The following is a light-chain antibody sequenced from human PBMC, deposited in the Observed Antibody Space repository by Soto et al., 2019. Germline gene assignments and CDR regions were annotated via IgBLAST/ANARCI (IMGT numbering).Light chain of an antibody. Sequence: QSVLPQPPAASGTPGQRFTISCFGSSPNIGSQFVYWYQQLPGAAPKLLIYKTNQRPPGVPDRFSGSKSGASASLAISGLRTEDEADYYCASWDDSLRWVFGGGTKLTVL. J-gene: IGLJ3*02. CDR3: ASWDDSLRWV. CDR2: KTN. V-gene: IGLV1-47*01. CDR1: SPNIGSQF.